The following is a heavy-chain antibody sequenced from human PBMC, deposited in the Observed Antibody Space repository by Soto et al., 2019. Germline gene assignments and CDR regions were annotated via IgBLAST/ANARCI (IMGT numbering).Heavy chain of an antibody. J-gene: IGHJ3*01. V-gene: IGHV1-69*01. CDR1: GGTFSRSS. CDR3: ARERGDIPVAGSDAFEF. Sequence: VQLGQSDADMKNPGSSVRGSCKASGGTFSRSSLSWVRQAPGQGPGWIGGIVPMYDTPVYSQRFQGRVTITADESTATAYMDLSSLRSEETAVYFCARERGDIPVAGSDAFEFWGQGTVVTVSS. D-gene: IGHD6-19*01. CDR2: IVPMYDTP.